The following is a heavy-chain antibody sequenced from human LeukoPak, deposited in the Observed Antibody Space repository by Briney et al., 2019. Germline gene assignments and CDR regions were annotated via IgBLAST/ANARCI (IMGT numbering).Heavy chain of an antibody. V-gene: IGHV3-30*02. Sequence: GGSLRLSCAASGFTFSSSGMHWVRQAPGKGLEWVAFDGTSKYYADSVKGRFTISRDNSKSTVYLQMNSLRAEDTAVYYCAKETRGSYSDYWGQGTLVTVSS. CDR3: AKETRGSYSDY. CDR2: DGTSK. J-gene: IGHJ4*02. CDR1: GFTFSSSG. D-gene: IGHD1-26*01.